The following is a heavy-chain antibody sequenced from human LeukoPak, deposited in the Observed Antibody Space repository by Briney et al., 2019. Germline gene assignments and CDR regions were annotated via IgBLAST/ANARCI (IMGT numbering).Heavy chain of an antibody. D-gene: IGHD3-22*01. Sequence: APVKVSCKASGFTFTSSAVQWVRQARGQRLEWIGWIVVGSGNTNYAQKFQERVTITRDMSTSTVYMGLSSLRSEDTAVYYCAAVDDSSGYYLDYWGQGTLVAVSS. CDR3: AAVDDSSGYYLDY. CDR1: GFTFTSSA. V-gene: IGHV1-58*01. CDR2: IVVGSGNT. J-gene: IGHJ4*02.